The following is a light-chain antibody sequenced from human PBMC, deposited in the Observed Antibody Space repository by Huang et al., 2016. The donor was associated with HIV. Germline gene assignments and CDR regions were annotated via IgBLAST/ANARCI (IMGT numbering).Light chain of an antibody. CDR1: QIITTY. Sequence: DIQMTQSPSSLSASVGYRVTITCRASQIITTYLNWYQQKPGKAPKLLIDAASSLQIGVPSRLRCSGSGTDFTLTISSLQPEDFATYYCQQSYSTPRTFGQGTKVEIK. CDR3: QQSYSTPRT. V-gene: IGKV1-39*01. J-gene: IGKJ1*01. CDR2: AAS.